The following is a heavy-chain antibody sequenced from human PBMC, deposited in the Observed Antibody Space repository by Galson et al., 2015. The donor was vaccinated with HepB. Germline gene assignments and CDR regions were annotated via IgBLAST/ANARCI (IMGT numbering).Heavy chain of an antibody. J-gene: IGHJ5*02. D-gene: IGHD6-19*01. CDR2: IYWDDDK. Sequence: PALVKPTQTLTLTCTFSGFSLSTSGVGVTWIRQPPGKALEWLAMIYWDDDKRYSPSLKTRLTITKDTSKNQAVLTMTNMDSVDSATYFCAHTVAGENCFDPWGQGTLVIVTS. CDR1: GFSLSTSGVG. CDR3: AHTVAGENCFDP. V-gene: IGHV2-5*02.